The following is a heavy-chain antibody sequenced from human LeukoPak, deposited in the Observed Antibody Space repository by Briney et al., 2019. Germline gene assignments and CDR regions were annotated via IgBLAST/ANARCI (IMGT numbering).Heavy chain of an antibody. J-gene: IGHJ4*02. D-gene: IGHD3-10*01. CDR3: ARGGELIDY. Sequence: SETLSPTCTVSGGSISSSSYYWGWIRQPPGKGLEWIGSIYYSGSTYYNPSLKSRVTISVDTSKNQFSLKLSSVTAADTAVYYCARGGELIDYWGQGTLVTVSS. CDR2: IYYSGST. V-gene: IGHV4-39*01. CDR1: GGSISSSSYY.